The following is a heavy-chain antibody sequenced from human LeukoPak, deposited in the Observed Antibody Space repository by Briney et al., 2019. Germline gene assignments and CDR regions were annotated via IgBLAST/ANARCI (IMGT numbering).Heavy chain of an antibody. V-gene: IGHV1-18*01. CDR1: NYTFTGYG. D-gene: IGHD3-22*01. CDR3: ARVRFTTPLYYFDS. J-gene: IGHJ4*02. Sequence: VASVKVSCKASNYTFTGYGISWVRQAPGQGLEWLGWISVSNGNTNYAQNLQGRVTMTIDTSTSTAYMELRSLRSDDTALYYCARVRFTTPLYYFDSWGQGTLVTVSS. CDR2: ISVSNGNT.